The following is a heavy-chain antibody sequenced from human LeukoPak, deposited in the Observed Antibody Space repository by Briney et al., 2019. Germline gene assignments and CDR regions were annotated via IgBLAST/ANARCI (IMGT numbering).Heavy chain of an antibody. CDR1: GFTFGSYR. J-gene: IGHJ4*02. CDR3: APGYDILTGYYRRGAFDY. D-gene: IGHD3-9*01. V-gene: IGHV3-30*02. CDR2: IRYDGSNK. Sequence: GGSLTLSCAASGFTFGSYRLRSVRRAPGKGVVWVAFIRYDGSNKYYADSVKGLFTISRDYSKNTLYLQMNSLSAEDTAVYYCAPGYDILTGYYRRGAFDYWGQGTLVTVSS.